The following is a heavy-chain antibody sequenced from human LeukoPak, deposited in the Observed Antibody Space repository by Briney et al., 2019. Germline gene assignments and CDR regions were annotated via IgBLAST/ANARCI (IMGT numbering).Heavy chain of an antibody. CDR3: ARPDYYDSSGPFDY. J-gene: IGHJ4*02. CDR1: GFTFSSYS. V-gene: IGHV3-21*01. D-gene: IGHD3-22*01. CDR2: ISSSSSYI. Sequence: PGGSLRLSCAASGFTFSSYSMNWVRQAPGKGLEWVSSISSSSSYIYYADSVKGRFTISRDNSKNTLYLQMNSLRAEDTAVYYCARPDYYDSSGPFDYWGQGTLVTVSS.